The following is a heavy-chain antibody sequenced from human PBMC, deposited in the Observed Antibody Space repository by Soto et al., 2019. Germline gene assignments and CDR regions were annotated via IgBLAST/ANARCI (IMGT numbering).Heavy chain of an antibody. V-gene: IGHV4-31*03. D-gene: IGHD2-2*01. CDR2: IYYSGST. CDR1: GGSISSGGYY. Sequence: QVQLQESGPGLVKPSQTLSLTCTVSGGSISSGGYYWSWIRQHPGKGLEWIGYIYYSGSTYYNPSPKSRVTISVDTSKNQFSLKLSSVTAADTAVYYCAREGIVVVPAAPSYYYYYGMDVWGQGTTVTVSS. CDR3: AREGIVVVPAAPSYYYYYGMDV. J-gene: IGHJ6*02.